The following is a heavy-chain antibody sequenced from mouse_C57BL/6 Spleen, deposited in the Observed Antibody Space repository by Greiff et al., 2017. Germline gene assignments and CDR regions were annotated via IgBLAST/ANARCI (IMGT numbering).Heavy chain of an antibody. CDR2: IYPRDGST. CDR1: GYTFTSYD. J-gene: IGHJ4*01. CDR3: ARYYGRGAMDY. Sequence: VQLQQSGPELVKPGASVKLSCKASGYTFTSYDINWVKQRPGQGLEWIGWIYPRDGSTKYNEKFQGKATMTVDTSSSTAYMERHSLTSEDSAVYFCARYYGRGAMDYWGQGTSVTVSS. V-gene: IGHV1-85*01. D-gene: IGHD1-1*01.